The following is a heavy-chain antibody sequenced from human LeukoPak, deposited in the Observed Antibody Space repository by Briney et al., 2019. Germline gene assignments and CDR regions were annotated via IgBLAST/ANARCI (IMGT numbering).Heavy chain of an antibody. J-gene: IGHJ6*03. D-gene: IGHD1-26*01. CDR3: ANYEWELPHYYYYYYMDV. CDR2: ISSSSSYI. V-gene: IGHV3-21*01. Sequence: GGSLRLSCAASGFTFSSYSMNWVRQAPGKGLEWVSFISSSSSYIYYADSVKGRFTISRDNSKNTLYLQMNSLRAEDTAVYYCANYEWELPHYYYYYYMDVWGKGTTVTISS. CDR1: GFTFSSYS.